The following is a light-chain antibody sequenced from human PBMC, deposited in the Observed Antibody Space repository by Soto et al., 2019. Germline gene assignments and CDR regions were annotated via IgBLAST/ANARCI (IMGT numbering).Light chain of an antibody. CDR1: QSVSSSY. CDR2: GAS. V-gene: IGKV3-20*01. J-gene: IGKJ1*01. CDR3: QQYGSSPPWT. Sequence: IVLTQSPCSLSFSPLERSTLSCRASQSVSSSYLAWYQQKPGQAPRLLIYGASSRATGIPDRFSGSGSGTDFTLTISRLEPEDFAVYYCQQYGSSPPWTFGQGTKVDIK.